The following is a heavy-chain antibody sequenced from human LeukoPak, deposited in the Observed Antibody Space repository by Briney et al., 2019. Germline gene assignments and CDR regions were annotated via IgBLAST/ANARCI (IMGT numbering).Heavy chain of an antibody. Sequence: GGSLRLSCAASGFTVSSNYVSWFRQAPGKGLEWVSVIYKGGTPYYADSVKGRFTISRDNSKNTLYLQMNNLRAEETAVYYCARDQSAYGGAFDIWGQGAMATVSS. CDR3: ARDQSAYGGAFDI. J-gene: IGHJ3*02. D-gene: IGHD3-10*01. CDR1: GFTVSSNY. CDR2: IYKGGTP. V-gene: IGHV3-53*01.